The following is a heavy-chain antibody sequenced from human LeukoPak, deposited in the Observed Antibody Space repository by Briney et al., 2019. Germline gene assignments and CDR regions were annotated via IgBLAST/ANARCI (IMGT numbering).Heavy chain of an antibody. D-gene: IGHD3-10*01. CDR1: GYTLTELS. CDR3: ATYGSGSYYGSLDY. Sequence: ASVKVSCKVSGYTLTELSMHWVRQAPGKGLEWMGGFDPEDGETIYAQKFQGRVTMTEDTSTDTAYMELSSLRSEDTAVYYCATYGSGSYYGSLDYWGQGTLVTVPS. V-gene: IGHV1-24*01. CDR2: FDPEDGET. J-gene: IGHJ4*02.